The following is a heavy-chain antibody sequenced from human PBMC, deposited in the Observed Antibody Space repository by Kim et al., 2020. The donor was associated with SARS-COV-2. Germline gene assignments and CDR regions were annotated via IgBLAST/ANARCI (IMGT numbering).Heavy chain of an antibody. V-gene: IGHV1-2*02. D-gene: IGHD1-1*01. CDR1: GYTFTGYY. CDR2: INPNCGGT. Sequence: ASVKVSCKASGYTFTGYYMHWVRQAPGQGLEWMGWINPNCGGTNYAQKFQGRVTMTRDTSISTAYMELSRLRSDDTAVYYCAREGTTGTTGAFDIWGQGTMVTVSS. CDR3: AREGTTGTTGAFDI. J-gene: IGHJ3*02.